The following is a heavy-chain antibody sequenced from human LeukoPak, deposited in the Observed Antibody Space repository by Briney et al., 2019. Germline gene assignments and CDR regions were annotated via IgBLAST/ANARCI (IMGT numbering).Heavy chain of an antibody. D-gene: IGHD3-22*01. Sequence: SETLSLTCAVYGGSFSGYYWSWIREPPGKGLEWIGEINHSGSTNYNPSLKSRVTISVDTSKNQFSLTLSSVTAADTAVYYCARSAVDIITMIVVDAFDIWGQGTMVTVSS. J-gene: IGHJ3*02. CDR1: GGSFSGYY. CDR2: INHSGST. V-gene: IGHV4-34*01. CDR3: ARSAVDIITMIVVDAFDI.